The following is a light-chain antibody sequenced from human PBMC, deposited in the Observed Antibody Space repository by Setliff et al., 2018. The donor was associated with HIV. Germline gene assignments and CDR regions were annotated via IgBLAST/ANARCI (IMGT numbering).Light chain of an antibody. CDR2: EVT. CDR3: SSYTSSSTPV. J-gene: IGLJ1*01. Sequence: QSALAQPASVSGSPGQSITISCTGTSSDVGAYIYVSWYQQHPGKAPKPMIYEVTHRPSGVSNRFSGSKSGNTASLTISGLQPEDEADYYCSSYTSSSTPVFGTGTKVTVL. CDR1: SSDVGAYIY. V-gene: IGLV2-14*01.